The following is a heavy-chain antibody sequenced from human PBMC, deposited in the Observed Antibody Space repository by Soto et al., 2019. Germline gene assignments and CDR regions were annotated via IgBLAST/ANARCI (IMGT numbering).Heavy chain of an antibody. V-gene: IGHV3-30*03. D-gene: IGHD1-26*01. Sequence: QVQLVESGGGVVQPGRSLRLSCAASGFTFSSYGMHWVRQAPGKGLEWVAVISYDGSNKYYADSVKGRFTISRDNSKNTLSLQMNRLRAEDTAVYYCARSPYSVSYLAYFDYWGQGTLVTVSS. CDR2: ISYDGSNK. J-gene: IGHJ4*02. CDR3: ARSPYSVSYLAYFDY. CDR1: GFTFSSYG.